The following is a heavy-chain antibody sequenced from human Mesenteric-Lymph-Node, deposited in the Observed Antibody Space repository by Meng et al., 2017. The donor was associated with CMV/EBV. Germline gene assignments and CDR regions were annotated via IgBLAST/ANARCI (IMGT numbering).Heavy chain of an antibody. CDR3: ARDRDFLPQRGYYDMDV. D-gene: IGHD2/OR15-2a*01. J-gene: IGHJ6*02. CDR2: IRQDEIEK. V-gene: IGHV3-7*01. CDR1: GFIFSRYW. Sequence: GESLKISCAASGFIFSRYWMTWVRQAPGKGLEWVANIRQDEIEKYYVDSVKGRFTISRDNAKNSLYLHMNSLRAEDTAVYYCARDRDFLPQRGYYDMDVWDQGTAVTVSS.